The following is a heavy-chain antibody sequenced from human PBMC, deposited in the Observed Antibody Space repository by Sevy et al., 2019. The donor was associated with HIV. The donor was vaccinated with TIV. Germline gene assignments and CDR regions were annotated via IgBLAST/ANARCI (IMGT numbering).Heavy chain of an antibody. J-gene: IGHJ4*01. CDR2: ISFDGRNE. D-gene: IGHD2-8*01. Sequence: GGSLRLSCAASGFTFGNHAIHWVRQAPGKGLEWVAIISFDGRNEHYADSVKGRITISRDNSKNTVYLQMTRLRTEDTALYYCGRDRCTDDVCFRSGYFDYWGQGTLVTVSS. CDR3: GRDRCTDDVCFRSGYFDY. V-gene: IGHV3-30*04. CDR1: GFTFGNHA.